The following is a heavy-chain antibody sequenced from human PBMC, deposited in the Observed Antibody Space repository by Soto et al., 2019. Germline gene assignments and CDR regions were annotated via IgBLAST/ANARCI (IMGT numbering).Heavy chain of an antibody. CDR3: ARGTVRDHDFGDH. V-gene: IGHV3-74*01. J-gene: IGHJ4*02. Sequence: EVQLVESAGDLVQPGGSLRLSCAASGFTFSTYWMHWVRQVPGKGPEWVSRMSSDGSSTAYADSVRGRFIISRDNAKNTLYLQMNSLRVDDTAVYYCARGTVRDHDFGDHWGLGTLVAVSS. CDR1: GFTFSTYW. CDR2: MSSDGSST. D-gene: IGHD4-17*01.